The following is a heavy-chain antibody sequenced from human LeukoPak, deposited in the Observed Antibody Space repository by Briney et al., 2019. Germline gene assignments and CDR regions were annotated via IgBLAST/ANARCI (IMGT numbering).Heavy chain of an antibody. V-gene: IGHV4-34*01. D-gene: IGHD4-17*01. CDR2: INHSGST. Sequence: SETLSLTCAVYGGSFSGYYWSWIRQPPGKGLEWIGEINHSGSTNYNPSLKSRVTITVDTSKNQFSLKLSSVTAADIAVYYCAIGRSWYGDSYFDYWDQGTLVTVSS. CDR3: AIGRSWYGDSYFDY. CDR1: GGSFSGYY. J-gene: IGHJ4*02.